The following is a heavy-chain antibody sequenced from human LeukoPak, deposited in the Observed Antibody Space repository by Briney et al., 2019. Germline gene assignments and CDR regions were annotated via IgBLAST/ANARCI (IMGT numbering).Heavy chain of an antibody. CDR2: MYYSGTT. V-gene: IGHV4-31*03. CDR1: GGSISSAGYY. J-gene: IGHJ6*02. Sequence: PSETLSLTCSVSGGSISSAGYYWSWIRQHPGKGLEWIGYMYYSGTTYYNPSLKSRVTILVDTSKNQFSLKLSSVTAADTAVYYCARDAEYYYGSGSYSSGIDVWGPGTTVTVSS. CDR3: ARDAEYYYGSGSYSSGIDV. D-gene: IGHD3-10*01.